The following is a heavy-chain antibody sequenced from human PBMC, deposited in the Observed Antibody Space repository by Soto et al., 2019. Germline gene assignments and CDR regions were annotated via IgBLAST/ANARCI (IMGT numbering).Heavy chain of an antibody. Sequence: LQTLSLTCTVCGGSISSFYWSWIRQPPGKGLEWIGYIYYSGSTNYNPSLKSRVTISVDTSKNQFSLKLSSVTAADTAVYYCARDTYYYDSSGYYYMGGFDYWGQGTLVTVSS. D-gene: IGHD3-22*01. CDR1: GGSISSFY. J-gene: IGHJ4*02. CDR3: ARDTYYYDSSGYYYMGGFDY. CDR2: IYYSGST. V-gene: IGHV4-59*01.